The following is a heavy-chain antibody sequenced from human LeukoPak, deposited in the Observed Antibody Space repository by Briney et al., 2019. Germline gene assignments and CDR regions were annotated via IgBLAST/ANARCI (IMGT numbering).Heavy chain of an antibody. Sequence: SETLSLTCTVSGGSISSYYWSWVRQPPGKGLEWIGYIYYRGSTNYNPSLKSRVTISVDTSKNQFSLKLSSVTAADTAVYYWAGHKKAQLARNWYSEIWGPGTPVTVSS. J-gene: IGHJ2*01. V-gene: IGHV4-59*08. CDR1: GGSISSYY. CDR2: IYYRGST. D-gene: IGHD6-13*01. CDR3: AGHKKAQLARNWYSEI.